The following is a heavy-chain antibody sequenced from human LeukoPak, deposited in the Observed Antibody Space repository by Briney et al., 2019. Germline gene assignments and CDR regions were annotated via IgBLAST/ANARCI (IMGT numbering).Heavy chain of an antibody. D-gene: IGHD2-15*01. J-gene: IGHJ4*02. CDR1: GYTFTGYY. V-gene: IGHV1-2*02. Sequence: ASVKVSCKASGYTFTGYYMHWVRQAPGQGLEWMGWINPNSGGTNYAQKFQGRVTMTRDTSISTAYMDLSRLKSDDTAVYYCVRSNVVGVTSPWYFDFWGQGTLVTVSS. CDR2: INPNSGGT. CDR3: VRSNVVGVTSPWYFDF.